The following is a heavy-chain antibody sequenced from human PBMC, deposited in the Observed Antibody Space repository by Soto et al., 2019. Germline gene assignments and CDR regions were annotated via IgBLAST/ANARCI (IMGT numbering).Heavy chain of an antibody. D-gene: IGHD1-26*01. CDR3: ARAGIVGATRYFDY. V-gene: IGHV1-18*01. J-gene: IGHJ4*02. CDR1: GYTFTSYG. CDR2: ISAYNGNT. Sequence: ASVKVSCKASGYTFTSYGISWVRQAPGQGLEWMGWISAYNGNTNYAQKFQGRATITRDTSASTAYMELSSLRSEDTAVYYCARAGIVGATRYFDYWGQGTLVTVS.